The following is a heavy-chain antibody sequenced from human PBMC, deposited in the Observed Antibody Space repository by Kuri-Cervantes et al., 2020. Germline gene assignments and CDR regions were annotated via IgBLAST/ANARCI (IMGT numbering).Heavy chain of an antibody. CDR1: GYTFTGYY. CDR2: INPNSGGT. CDR3: ARDRITGTTFHYYYYGMDV. D-gene: IGHD1-7*01. V-gene: IGHV1-2*02. J-gene: IGHJ6*02. Sequence: ASVKVSCKASGYTFTGYYMHWVRQAPGQGLEWMGWINPNSGGTNYAQKFQGRVTMTRDTSISTAYMELSRLRSDDTAVYYCARDRITGTTFHYYYYGMDVWGQGTTVTVSS.